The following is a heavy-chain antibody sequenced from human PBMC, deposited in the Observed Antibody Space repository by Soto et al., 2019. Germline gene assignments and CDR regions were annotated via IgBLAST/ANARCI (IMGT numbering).Heavy chain of an antibody. Sequence: QVQLVESGGGVVQPGRSLRLSCAASGFTFSSYAMHWVRQAPGKGLEWVAVISYDGSNKYYADSVKGRFTISRDNSKNTLYLQRNSLRAEDTAVYYCAREGGDSSGSLSPVFDYWGQGTLVTVSS. J-gene: IGHJ4*02. CDR3: AREGGDSSGSLSPVFDY. CDR2: ISYDGSNK. V-gene: IGHV3-30-3*01. D-gene: IGHD3-22*01. CDR1: GFTFSSYA.